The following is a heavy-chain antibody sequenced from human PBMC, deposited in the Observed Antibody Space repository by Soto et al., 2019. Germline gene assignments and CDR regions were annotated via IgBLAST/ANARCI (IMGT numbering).Heavy chain of an antibody. CDR1: GFSLSHIRVG. D-gene: IGHD5-12*01. J-gene: IGHJ4*02. CDR2: VFSNDAK. CDR3: ARIERYSTYEYFDF. Sequence: GSGATLVNPADTLTLTCTVSGFSLSHIRVGVGWIRERPGKALEWLAHVFSNDAKSYSPSLKGRLTISRDTFRSQVVLTMTNVDPVDTATYFCARIERYSTYEYFDFWGQGTLVTVSS. V-gene: IGHV2-26*01.